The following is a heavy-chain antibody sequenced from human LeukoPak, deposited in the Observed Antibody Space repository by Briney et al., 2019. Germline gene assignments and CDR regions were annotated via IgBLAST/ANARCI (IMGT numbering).Heavy chain of an antibody. J-gene: IGHJ4*02. V-gene: IGHV4-39*01. CDR3: ARQRQSSSWYFDY. Sequence: SETLSLTCTVSGGSISSSSYYWGWIRQPPGKGLEWIGSIYYSGSTYYNPSLKSRVTISVDTSKNQFSLKLSSVTAADTAVYYCARQRQSSSWYFDYWGQGTLVTVSS. CDR1: GGSISSSSYY. D-gene: IGHD6-13*01. CDR2: IYYSGST.